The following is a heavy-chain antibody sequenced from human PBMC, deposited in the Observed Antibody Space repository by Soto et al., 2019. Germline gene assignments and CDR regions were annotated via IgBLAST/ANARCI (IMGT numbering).Heavy chain of an antibody. D-gene: IGHD3-10*01. V-gene: IGHV1-8*01. CDR2: VNPNNGDT. Sequence: QVQLVQSGAELKKPGASVKVSCKASGYTFSNYDMNWVRQATGQGPEWIGWVNPNNGDTGYAQKFQGRVTLTTDIATTPAYMELTRPRSEDTAIYYCAKVSRKGSAIDFDYWGQGTLITVSS. J-gene: IGHJ4*02. CDR1: GYTFSNYD. CDR3: AKVSRKGSAIDFDY.